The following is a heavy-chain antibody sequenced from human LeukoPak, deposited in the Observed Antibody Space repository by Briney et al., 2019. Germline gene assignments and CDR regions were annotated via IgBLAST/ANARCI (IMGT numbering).Heavy chain of an antibody. J-gene: IGHJ2*01. CDR3: ATAMDWGSRWYFDL. D-gene: IGHD3/OR15-3a*01. CDR2: ISYSGST. CDR1: GASINNYY. V-gene: IGHV4-59*01. Sequence: SETLSLTCTVSGASINNYYWSWIRQPPGKGLEWLGYISYSGSTNYSPSLRSRVSMSLDTSKNQSSLRLNSVTAADTAVYYCATAMDWGSRWYFDLWGRGTLVTVSS.